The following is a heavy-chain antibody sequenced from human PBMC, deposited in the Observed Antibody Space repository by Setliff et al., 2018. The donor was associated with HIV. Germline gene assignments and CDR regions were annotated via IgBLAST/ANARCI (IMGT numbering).Heavy chain of an antibody. CDR3: ARDVSWRVRTYIDY. V-gene: IGHV3-11*04. J-gene: IGHJ4*02. CDR2: ISRGGRTK. D-gene: IGHD3-3*01. CDR1: GFTFSDYY. Sequence: GGSLRLSCAASGFTFSDYYMSWIRQAPGKGLEWISYISRGGRTKYYADSVKGRFTISRDNAKSSLYLQRNSLRAEDTTIYYCARDVSWRVRTYIDYWGQGALVTVSS.